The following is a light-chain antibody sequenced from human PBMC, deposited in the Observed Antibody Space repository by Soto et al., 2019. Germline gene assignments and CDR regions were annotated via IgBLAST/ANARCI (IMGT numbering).Light chain of an antibody. J-gene: IGLJ3*02. V-gene: IGLV2-8*01. CDR2: EVT. CDR1: SSDIGSYNY. CDR3: SSDAGRPWV. Sequence: QSALTQPPSASGSPGQSVTISCTGTSSDIGSYNYVSWYQQHPGKAPKLIIYEVTKRPSGVPDRFSASKSGNTASLTVSGLQAEDEADYYCSSDAGRPWVFGGGTKLTVL.